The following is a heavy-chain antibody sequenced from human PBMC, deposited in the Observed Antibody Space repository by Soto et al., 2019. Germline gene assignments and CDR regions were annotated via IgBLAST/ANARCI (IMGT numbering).Heavy chain of an antibody. CDR2: ISYSGRDI. D-gene: IGHD3-16*01. V-gene: IGHV3-48*03. Sequence: GGSLRLSCVASGFPFSTSDMNWVRQPPGKGLEWISHISYSGRDIRYADSVKGRFTISRDNVNNSLHLHMTSLRVEDTGLYYCARAVVSPYTEHDSDWSAQWGHGTPVTVSS. J-gene: IGHJ5*02. CDR3: ARAVVSPYTEHDSDWSAQ. CDR1: GFPFSTSD.